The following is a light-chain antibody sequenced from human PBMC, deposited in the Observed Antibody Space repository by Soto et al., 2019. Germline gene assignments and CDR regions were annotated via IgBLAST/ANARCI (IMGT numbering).Light chain of an antibody. CDR2: EVR. Sequence: ALAQPASVSGSPGQSITISCTGTSSDVGAYNYVSWYQQHPGKAPKLMIYEVRGRPSGVSNRFSGSKSGNTASLTISGLQAEDEGDYFCSSYGSTSARYVFGTGTKLTVL. V-gene: IGLV2-14*01. J-gene: IGLJ1*01. CDR3: SSYGSTSARYV. CDR1: SSDVGAYNY.